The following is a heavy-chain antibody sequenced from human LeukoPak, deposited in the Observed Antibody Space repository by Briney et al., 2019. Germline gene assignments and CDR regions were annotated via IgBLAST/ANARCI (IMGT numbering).Heavy chain of an antibody. CDR1: GGSISGSY. CDR2: MYNSGST. CDR3: ARGIESYGDYGY. Sequence: PSETLSLACTVSGGSISGSYWSWIRQPPGKGLEWIAYMYNSGSTNYNPSLKSRVTISIDTSKNQFSLKLSSLTAADTAIYYCARGIESYGDYGYWGQGILVTVSS. V-gene: IGHV4-59*01. J-gene: IGHJ4*02. D-gene: IGHD4-17*01.